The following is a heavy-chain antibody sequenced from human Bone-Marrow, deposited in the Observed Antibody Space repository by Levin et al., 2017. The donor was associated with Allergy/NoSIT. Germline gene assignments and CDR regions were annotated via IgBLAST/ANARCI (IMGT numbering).Heavy chain of an antibody. Sequence: KAGGSLRLSCKTSGSIFTSAWIAWVRQVPGKGLEWMGIIYPSDSETTYSPSFRGQVTISADQSTNTAYLHLNRLKASDTAIYYCARHEGYLLRGRFFYFDMDVWGQGTSVTVSS. CDR3: ARHEGYLLRGRFFYFDMDV. CDR1: GSIFTSAW. V-gene: IGHV5-51*01. CDR2: IYPSDSET. D-gene: IGHD1-26*01. J-gene: IGHJ6*02.